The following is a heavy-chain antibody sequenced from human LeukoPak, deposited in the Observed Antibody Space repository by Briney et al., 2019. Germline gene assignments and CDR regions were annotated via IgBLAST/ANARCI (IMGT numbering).Heavy chain of an antibody. D-gene: IGHD5-18*01. V-gene: IGHV4-34*01. CDR3: ARGTSGYSYGYPNFDY. CDR2: INHSGST. Sequence: PSETLSLTCAVYGGSFSGYYWSWIRQPPGKGLEWIGEINHSGSTNYNPSLKSRVTISVDTSKNQFSLNLSSVTAADTAVYYCARGTSGYSYGYPNFDYWGQGTLVTVSS. CDR1: GGSFSGYY. J-gene: IGHJ4*02.